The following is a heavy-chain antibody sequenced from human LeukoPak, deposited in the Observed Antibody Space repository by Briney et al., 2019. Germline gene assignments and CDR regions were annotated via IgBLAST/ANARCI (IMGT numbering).Heavy chain of an antibody. CDR2: MNPNSGNT. CDR1: GYTFTSYD. Sequence: ASVKVSCKASGYTFTSYDINWVRQATGQGLEWMGWMNPNSGNTGYAQKFQGRVTMTRNTSISTAYMELSSLRSEDTAVYYCARAGSVYYDSSGYHWFDPWGQGTLVTVSS. D-gene: IGHD3-22*01. V-gene: IGHV1-8*01. CDR3: ARAGSVYYDSSGYHWFDP. J-gene: IGHJ5*02.